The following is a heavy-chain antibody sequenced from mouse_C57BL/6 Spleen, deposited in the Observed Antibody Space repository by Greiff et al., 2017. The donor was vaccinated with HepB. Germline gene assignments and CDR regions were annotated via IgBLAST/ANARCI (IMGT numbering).Heavy chain of an antibody. CDR1: GFTFSSYA. Sequence: EVQGVESGGGLVKPGGSLKLSCAASGFTFSSYAMSWVRPTPEKRLEWVATISDGGSYTYYPDNVKGRFTISRDNAKNNLYLQMSHLKSEDTSMYYCARDGNDAMDHWGQGTSVTVSS. CDR3: ARDGNDAMDH. J-gene: IGHJ4*01. V-gene: IGHV5-4*01. CDR2: ISDGGSYT. D-gene: IGHD2-1*01.